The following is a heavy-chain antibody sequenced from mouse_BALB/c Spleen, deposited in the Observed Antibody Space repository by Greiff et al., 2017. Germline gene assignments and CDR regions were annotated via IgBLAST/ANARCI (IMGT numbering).Heavy chain of an antibody. J-gene: IGHJ2*01. D-gene: IGHD1-2*01. CDR2: IWSGGST. CDR1: GFSLTSYG. V-gene: IGHV2-2*02. CDR3: ARGITTGWYYFDY. Sequence: VQLQQSGPGLVQPSQSLSITCTVSGFSLTSYGVHWVRQSPGKGLEWLGVIWSGGSTDYNAAFISRLSISKDNSKSQVFFKMNSLQANDTAIYYCARGITTGWYYFDYWGQGTTLTVSS.